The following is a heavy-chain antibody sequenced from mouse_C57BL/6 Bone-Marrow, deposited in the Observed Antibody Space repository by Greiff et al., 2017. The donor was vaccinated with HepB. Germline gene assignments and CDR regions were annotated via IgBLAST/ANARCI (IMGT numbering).Heavy chain of an antibody. V-gene: IGHV5-4*01. J-gene: IGHJ4*01. CDR2: ISDGGSYT. Sequence: EVQRVESGGGLVKPGGSLKLSRAASGFTFSSYAMSWVRQTPEKRLEWVATISDGGSYTYYPDNVKGRFTISRDNAKNNLYLQMSHLKSEDTAMYYCAREGSKGGDWGQGTAVTVSS. CDR3: AREGSKGGD. CDR1: GFTFSSYA.